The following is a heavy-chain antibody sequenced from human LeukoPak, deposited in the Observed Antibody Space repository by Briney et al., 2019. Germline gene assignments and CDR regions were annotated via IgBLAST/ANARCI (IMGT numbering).Heavy chain of an antibody. J-gene: IGHJ4*02. CDR1: GFTFSSYR. Sequence: GGSLRLSCAASGFTFSSYRMNWVRQAPGKGLEWVSYISSSSSTIYYADSVKGRFAISRDNAKNSLYLQVNSLRAEDTAVYYCAREPIGPGPELDYWGQGTLVTVSS. D-gene: IGHD1-14*01. V-gene: IGHV3-48*04. CDR3: AREPIGPGPELDY. CDR2: ISSSSSTI.